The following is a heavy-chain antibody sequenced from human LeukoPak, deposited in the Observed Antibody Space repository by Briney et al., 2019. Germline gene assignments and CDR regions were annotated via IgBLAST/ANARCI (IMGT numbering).Heavy chain of an antibody. CDR2: IYYSGST. J-gene: IGHJ4*02. D-gene: IGHD5-24*01. Sequence: PSETLSLTCTVSGGSISSYYWSWIRQPPGEGLEWIGYIYYSGSTNYNPSLKSRVTISVDTSKNQFSLKLSSVTAADTAVYYCARLGRDGYNFLDCWGQGTLVTVSS. CDR3: ARLGRDGYNFLDC. CDR1: GGSISSYY. V-gene: IGHV4-59*01.